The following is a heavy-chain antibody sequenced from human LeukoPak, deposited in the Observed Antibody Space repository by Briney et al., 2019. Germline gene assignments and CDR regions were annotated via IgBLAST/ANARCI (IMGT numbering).Heavy chain of an antibody. CDR1: GFSFSDYA. D-gene: IGHD3-22*01. J-gene: IGHJ4*02. Sequence: GGSLRLSCAASGFSFSDYAMSWVRQAPGKGLEWVSTISAAGGSLYYADSVRGRSTISRDNSKNTLYLQMKSLRVEDTALYYCARILGPMIVVAPPDYWGQGTLVTVSS. CDR2: ISAAGGSL. CDR3: ARILGPMIVVAPPDY. V-gene: IGHV3-23*01.